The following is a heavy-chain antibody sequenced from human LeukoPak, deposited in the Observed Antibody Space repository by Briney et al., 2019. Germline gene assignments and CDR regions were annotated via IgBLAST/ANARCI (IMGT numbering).Heavy chain of an antibody. CDR2: IYYSGST. D-gene: IGHD1-26*01. V-gene: IGHV4-39*07. CDR1: GGSISSNY. CDR3: ARDGPVYRIVGATQGFDY. Sequence: PSETLSLTCTVSGGSISSNYWGWIRQPPGKGLEWIGSIYYSGSTYYNPSLKSRVTISVDTSKNQFSLKLSSVTAADTAVYYCARDGPVYRIVGATQGFDYWGQGTLVTVSS. J-gene: IGHJ4*02.